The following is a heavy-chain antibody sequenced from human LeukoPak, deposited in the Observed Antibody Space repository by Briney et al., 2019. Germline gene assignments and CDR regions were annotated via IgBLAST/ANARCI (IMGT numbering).Heavy chain of an antibody. D-gene: IGHD4-17*01. CDR2: ISSSSSYI. J-gene: IGHJ6*02. CDR3: ARDYGDYWGYYYYGMDV. CDR1: GFTFSSYS. Sequence: GGSLRLSCAASGFTFSSYSMNWVRQAAVKGLEWVSSISSSSSYIYYADSVKGRFTISRDNAKNSLYLQMNSLRAEDTAVYYCARDYGDYWGYYYYGMDVWGQGTTVTVSS. V-gene: IGHV3-21*01.